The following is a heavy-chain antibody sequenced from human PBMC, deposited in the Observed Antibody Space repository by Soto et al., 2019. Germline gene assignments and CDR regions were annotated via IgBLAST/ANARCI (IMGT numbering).Heavy chain of an antibody. CDR1: GYSFTSYW. CDR3: ASYPLEMATAYYFDY. D-gene: IGHD5-12*01. Sequence: PGESLKISCKGSGYSFTSYWISWVRQMPGKGLEWMGRIDPSDSYTNYSPSFQGHVTISADKSISTAYLQWSSLKASDTAMYYCASYPLEMATAYYFDYWGQGTLVTVSS. CDR2: IDPSDSYT. J-gene: IGHJ4*02. V-gene: IGHV5-10-1*01.